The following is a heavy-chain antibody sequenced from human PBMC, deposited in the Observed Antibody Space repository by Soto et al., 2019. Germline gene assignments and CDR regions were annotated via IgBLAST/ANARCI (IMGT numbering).Heavy chain of an antibody. Sequence: GGSLRLSCAASGFTFSSYAMHWVRQAPGKGLEWVAVISYDGSNKYYADSVKGRFTISRDNSKDTLYLQMNSLRAEDTAVYYCARGALMVAATPGAFDIWGQGPRVTVAS. CDR2: ISYDGSNK. J-gene: IGHJ3*02. CDR3: ARGALMVAATPGAFDI. V-gene: IGHV3-30-3*01. D-gene: IGHD2-15*01. CDR1: GFTFSSYA.